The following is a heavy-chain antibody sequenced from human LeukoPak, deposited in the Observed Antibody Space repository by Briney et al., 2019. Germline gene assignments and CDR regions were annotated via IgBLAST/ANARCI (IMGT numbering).Heavy chain of an antibody. CDR2: INPNSGGT. Sequence: ASVKVSCKASGYTFTGYYMHWVRQAPGQGLEWMGWINPNSGGTNYAQKFQGRVTMTRDTSTSTAYMELSRLRSDDTAVYYCARSGDYLNWFDPWGQGTLVTVSS. V-gene: IGHV1-2*02. J-gene: IGHJ5*02. CDR1: GYTFTGYY. CDR3: ARSGDYLNWFDP. D-gene: IGHD4-17*01.